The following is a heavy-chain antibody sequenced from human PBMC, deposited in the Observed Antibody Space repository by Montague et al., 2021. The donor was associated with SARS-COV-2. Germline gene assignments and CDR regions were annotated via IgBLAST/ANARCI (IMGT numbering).Heavy chain of an antibody. Sequence: SLRLSCAASGFTFSSYDMHWVRQATGKGLEWVSAIGTAGDTYYPGSVKGRFTTSRENAKNPLYLQMNSLRAGDTAVYYCARAPGGYYYYYYMDVWGKGTTVTVSS. J-gene: IGHJ6*03. CDR2: IGTAGDT. CDR1: GFTFSSYD. D-gene: IGHD3-10*01. V-gene: IGHV3-13*04. CDR3: ARAPGGYYYYYYMDV.